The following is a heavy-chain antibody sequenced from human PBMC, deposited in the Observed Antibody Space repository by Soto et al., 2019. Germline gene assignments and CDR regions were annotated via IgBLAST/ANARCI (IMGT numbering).Heavy chain of an antibody. Sequence: QVPLVPSGAEVKTPGASVKVSCKASGYPFPSYDINWVRQAPGQGLEWMGWLNPNSGNPGYAQKFQGRVTMTRNTSISTAYMELSSLRSEDTAVYYCARGRMITFGGVIVRRYFDYWGQGTLVTVSS. CDR1: GYPFPSYD. V-gene: IGHV1-8*01. J-gene: IGHJ4*02. D-gene: IGHD3-16*02. CDR2: LNPNSGNP. CDR3: ARGRMITFGGVIVRRYFDY.